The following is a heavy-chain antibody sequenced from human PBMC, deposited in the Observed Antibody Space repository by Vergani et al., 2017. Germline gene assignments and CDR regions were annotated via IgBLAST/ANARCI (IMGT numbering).Heavy chain of an antibody. CDR2: ISGSGGST. Sequence: EVQLLESGGDLVQPGGSLRLSCAASGFTFNHYAMNWVRQATGKGLEWVSGISGSGGSTYYAVSVKGRFTISRDTTKNTMYLQMNSLSARHTAVYYCAKADPRNSGYDYLYYCHAMDVWGQGTTVTVSS. V-gene: IGHV3-23*01. CDR1: GFTFNHYA. D-gene: IGHD5-12*01. CDR3: AKADPRNSGYDYLYYCHAMDV. J-gene: IGHJ6*02.